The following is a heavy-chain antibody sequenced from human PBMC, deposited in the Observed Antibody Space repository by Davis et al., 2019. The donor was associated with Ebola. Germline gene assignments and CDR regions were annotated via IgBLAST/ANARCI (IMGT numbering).Heavy chain of an antibody. CDR2: ISAYNGNT. CDR3: ARGPTDFWSGYYLFPIDY. CDR1: GYTFTSYG. D-gene: IGHD3-3*01. Sequence: AASVKVSCKASGYTFTSYGISWVRQAPGQGLEWMGWISAYNGNTNYAQKLQGRVTMTTDTSTSTAYMELRSLRSDDTAMYYCARGPTDFWSGYYLFPIDYWGQGTLVTVSS. V-gene: IGHV1-18*01. J-gene: IGHJ4*02.